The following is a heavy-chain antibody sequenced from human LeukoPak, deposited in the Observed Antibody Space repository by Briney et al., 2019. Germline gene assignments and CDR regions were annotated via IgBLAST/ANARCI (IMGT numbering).Heavy chain of an antibody. Sequence: SETLSLTCTVSGGSISSSSYYWGWIRQPPGKGLEWIGNIYYSGRTYYDPSLKSRVTISVDTSKNQFSLKLSSVTATDTAVYYCARGVSMIVVVIHDWYFDLWGRGTLVTVSS. CDR1: GGSISSSSYY. CDR3: ARGVSMIVVVIHDWYFDL. V-gene: IGHV4-39*01. J-gene: IGHJ2*01. CDR2: IYYSGRT. D-gene: IGHD3-22*01.